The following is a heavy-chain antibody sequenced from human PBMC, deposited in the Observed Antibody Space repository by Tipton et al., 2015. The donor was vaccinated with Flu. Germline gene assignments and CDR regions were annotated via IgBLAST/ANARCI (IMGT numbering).Heavy chain of an antibody. J-gene: IGHJ4*02. V-gene: IGHV4-38-2*02. CDR2: IYHSGST. CDR3: ARGDGYNFDY. D-gene: IGHD5-24*01. CDR1: GYSINSGFY. Sequence: TLSLTCTVSGYSINSGFYWGWIRQPPGKGLEWIGNIYHSGSTFYNPSLKSRVTISVDTSRNQFSLKLSSVTAADTAVYYCARGDGYNFDYWGQGTLVTVSS.